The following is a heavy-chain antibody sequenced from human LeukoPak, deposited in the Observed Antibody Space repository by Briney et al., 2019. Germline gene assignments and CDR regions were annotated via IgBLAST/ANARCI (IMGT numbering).Heavy chain of an antibody. D-gene: IGHD2-15*01. CDR1: GYTFTGYY. Sequence: ASVKVSCKASGYTFTGYYMHWVRQAPGQGLEWMGWINPNSGGTNYAQKLQGWVTMTRDTSISTAYMELSRLRSDDTAVYYCARGNSGGSHNYFDYWGQGTLVTVSS. CDR2: INPNSGGT. V-gene: IGHV1-2*04. J-gene: IGHJ4*02. CDR3: ARGNSGGSHNYFDY.